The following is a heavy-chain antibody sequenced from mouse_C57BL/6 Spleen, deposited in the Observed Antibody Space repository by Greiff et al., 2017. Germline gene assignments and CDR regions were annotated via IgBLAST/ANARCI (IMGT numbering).Heavy chain of an antibody. CDR1: GYTFTSYW. V-gene: IGHV1-50*01. Sequence: QVHVKQPGAELVKPGASVKLSCKASGYTFTSYWMQWVKQRPGQGLEWIGEIDPSDSYTNYNQKFKGKATLTVDTSSSTAYMQLSSLTSEDSAVYYCARSGSSYRYFDVWGTGTTVTVSS. CDR2: IDPSDSYT. CDR3: ARSGSSYRYFDV. J-gene: IGHJ1*03. D-gene: IGHD1-1*01.